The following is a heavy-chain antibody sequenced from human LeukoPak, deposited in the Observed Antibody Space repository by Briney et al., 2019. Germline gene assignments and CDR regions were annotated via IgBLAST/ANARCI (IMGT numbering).Heavy chain of an antibody. CDR2: ISAYNGNT. Sequence: ASVKVFCKASGYTFTSYGISWVRQAPGQGLEWMGWISAYNGNTNYAQKLQGRVTMTTDTSTSTAYMELRSLRSDDTAVYYCARVGHGYSYGHIDYWGQGTLVTVSS. CDR1: GYTFTSYG. D-gene: IGHD5-18*01. V-gene: IGHV1-18*01. CDR3: ARVGHGYSYGHIDY. J-gene: IGHJ4*02.